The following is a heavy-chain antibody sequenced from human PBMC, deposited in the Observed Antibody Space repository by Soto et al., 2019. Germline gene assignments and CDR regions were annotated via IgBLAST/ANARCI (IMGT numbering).Heavy chain of an antibody. CDR2: TYYRSRWYN. Sequence: PSQTLSLTCAISGDSVSSNSAAWNWIRLSPSRGLEWLARTYYRSRWYNDYAVSVRSRITVNPDTSKNQFSLQLTSVTPEDTAVYYCSGTTSHQRYFMDVCAKGTSVPVSS. CDR1: GDSVSSNSAA. D-gene: IGHD1-7*01. J-gene: IGHJ6*03. CDR3: SGTTSHQRYFMDV. V-gene: IGHV6-1*01.